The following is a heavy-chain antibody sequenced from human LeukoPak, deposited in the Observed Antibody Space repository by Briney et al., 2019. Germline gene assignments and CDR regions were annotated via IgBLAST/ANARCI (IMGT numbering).Heavy chain of an antibody. CDR1: GFTFSSYG. Sequence: GGSLRLSCATSGFTFSSYGMHWVRQVPGKGLEWVTVISHDAKSTYHVDSVKGRFTISRDNSKNTLYLQMNSLRAEDTAVYYCAKDGGNYYDAAGNHLMRSYMDVWGKGTTVTVSS. CDR3: AKDGGNYYDAAGNHLMRSYMDV. CDR2: ISHDAKST. D-gene: IGHD3-22*01. J-gene: IGHJ6*04. V-gene: IGHV3-30*18.